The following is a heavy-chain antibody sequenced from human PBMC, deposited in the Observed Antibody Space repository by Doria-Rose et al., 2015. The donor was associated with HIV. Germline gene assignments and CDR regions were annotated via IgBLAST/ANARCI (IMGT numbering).Heavy chain of an antibody. J-gene: IGHJ4*02. V-gene: IGHV4-59*01. Sequence: VQLVETGPGLAKPSETLSLTCSVSGGSISHYYWSWIRQPPGKGLEYIGDIFYTGSTNYSPSLKSRVSISIDTSKNKFSLRLSSVTAADTAVYYCARVLSGTYDYWGQGTLVTVSS. CDR1: GGSISHYY. CDR3: ARVLSGTYDY. D-gene: IGHD1-26*01. CDR2: IFYTGST.